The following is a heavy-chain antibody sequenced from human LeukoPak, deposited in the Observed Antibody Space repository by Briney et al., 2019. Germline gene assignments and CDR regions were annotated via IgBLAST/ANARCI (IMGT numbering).Heavy chain of an antibody. Sequence: SETLSLTCTVSGGSISSYYWSWIRQPPGKGLEWIGYIYYSGSTNYNPSLKSRVTISVDTSKNQFSLKLSSVTAADTAVYYCARLDDWFDPWGQGTLVTVSS. V-gene: IGHV4-59*08. J-gene: IGHJ5*02. CDR3: ARLDDWFDP. CDR2: IYYSGST. CDR1: GGSISSYY.